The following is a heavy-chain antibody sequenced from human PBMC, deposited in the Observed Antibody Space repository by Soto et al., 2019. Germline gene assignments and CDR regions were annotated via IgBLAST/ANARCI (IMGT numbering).Heavy chain of an antibody. CDR1: GGTFSSYT. CDR2: IIPIFGTA. D-gene: IGHD3-10*01. V-gene: IGHV1-69*13. J-gene: IGHJ6*02. Sequence: SVKVSCKASGGTFSSYTISWVRQAPGQGLEWMGGIIPIFGTANYAQKFQGRVTITADESTSTAYMELSSLRSEDTAVYYCARLITMVRGVIKSMRPYGMDVWGQGTTVTVSS. CDR3: ARLITMVRGVIKSMRPYGMDV.